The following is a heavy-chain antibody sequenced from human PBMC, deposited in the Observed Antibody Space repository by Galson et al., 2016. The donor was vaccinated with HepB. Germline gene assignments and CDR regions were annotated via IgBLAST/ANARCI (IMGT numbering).Heavy chain of an antibody. V-gene: IGHV2-5*02. J-gene: IGHJ3*02. D-gene: IGHD4-17*01. CDR2: IYWDDDK. CDR1: GFSLRTRGVG. Sequence: PALVKPTQTLTLTCTFSGFSLRTRGVGVGWIRQPPGKALEWLALIYWDDDKRYSPSLKSRLTITTDTSENQVVLTMTNMDPVDTATYYCAHGYGDYVGGNASDIWGQGTMVPVSS. CDR3: AHGYGDYVGGNASDI.